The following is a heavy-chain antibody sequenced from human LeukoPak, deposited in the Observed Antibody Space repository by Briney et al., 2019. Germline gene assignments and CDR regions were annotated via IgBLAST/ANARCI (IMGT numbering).Heavy chain of an antibody. CDR1: GYTFTGYY. CDR3: ARVSTVRGVIPGDY. Sequence: ASVKVSCKASGYTFTGYYMHWVRQAPGQGLEWMGWINPNSGGTNYAQKFQGRVTMTRDTSISTAYMELSRLRSDDTAVYYCARVSTVRGVIPGDYWGQGTLATVSS. V-gene: IGHV1-2*02. D-gene: IGHD3-10*01. CDR2: INPNSGGT. J-gene: IGHJ4*02.